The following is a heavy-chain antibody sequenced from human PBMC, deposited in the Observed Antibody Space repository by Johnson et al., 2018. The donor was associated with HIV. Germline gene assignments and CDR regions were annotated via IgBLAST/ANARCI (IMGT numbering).Heavy chain of an antibody. Sequence: QVQLVESGGGVVQPGRSLRLSCAASGFTFSSYAMHWVRQAPGQGLEWVAVISYDGSNNSYADSVKGRFTISRDNSKNTLYLKMNSLRAEDTAVYYGARDVGSYYVWHAFDIWGQGTMVTVSS. CDR3: ARDVGSYYVWHAFDI. V-gene: IGHV3-30*04. CDR2: ISYDGSNN. D-gene: IGHD1-26*01. J-gene: IGHJ3*02. CDR1: GFTFSSYA.